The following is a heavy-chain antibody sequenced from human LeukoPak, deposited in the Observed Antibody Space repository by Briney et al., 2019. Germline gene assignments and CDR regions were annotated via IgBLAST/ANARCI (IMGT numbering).Heavy chain of an antibody. Sequence: GGSLRLSCAASGFTFSSYAMSWVRQAPGKGLEWVSAISGSGGSTYYADSVKGRFTISRDNSKNTLYLQMNSLRAEDTAAYYCAKEYCSGGSCYSPWFDPWGQGTLVTVSS. V-gene: IGHV3-23*01. CDR1: GFTFSSYA. CDR2: ISGSGGST. J-gene: IGHJ5*02. CDR3: AKEYCSGGSCYSPWFDP. D-gene: IGHD2-15*01.